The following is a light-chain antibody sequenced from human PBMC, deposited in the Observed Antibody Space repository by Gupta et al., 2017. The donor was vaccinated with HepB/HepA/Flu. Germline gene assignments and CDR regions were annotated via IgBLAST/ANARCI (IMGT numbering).Light chain of an antibody. CDR1: SSNIGTKY. CDR3: AAWDDSLSGPVV. Sequence: QSVPTQPPSASGTPAQRVTISCSGSSSNIGTKYVYWYQQLPGTAPKLLIDRNNQRPSGVPDRFSGSKSGTSASLAISGLRSEDEADYYCAAWDDSLSGPVVFGGGTKLTVL. J-gene: IGLJ2*01. V-gene: IGLV1-47*01. CDR2: RNN.